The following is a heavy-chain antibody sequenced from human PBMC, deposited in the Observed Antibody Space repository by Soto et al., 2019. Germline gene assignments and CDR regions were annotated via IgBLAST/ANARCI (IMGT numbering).Heavy chain of an antibody. D-gene: IGHD2-15*01. V-gene: IGHV3-23*01. CDR1: GFTFSSYA. CDR2: ISGSGGST. J-gene: IGHJ4*02. Sequence: EVQLLESGGGLVQPGGSLRLSCAASGFTFSSYAMSWVRQAPGKGLEWVSAISGSGGSTYYADSVKGRFTISRDNSKNTLYLQMNSLRAEDTAVYYCAKAQEPKSIVENYFDYWGQGTLVTVSS. CDR3: AKAQEPKSIVENYFDY.